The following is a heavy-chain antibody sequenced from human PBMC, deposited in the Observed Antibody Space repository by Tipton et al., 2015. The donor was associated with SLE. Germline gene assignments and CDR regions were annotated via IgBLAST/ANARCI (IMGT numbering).Heavy chain of an antibody. V-gene: IGHV3-23*03. Sequence: SLRLSCAASGFTFRNYAMSWVRQAPGKGLEWVALIYARDNTYYGESVKGRFTISGDYSKGTVYLQMNSLRREDTATYFCARISYGDYPDAWGQGTLVTVPS. CDR1: GFTFRNYA. D-gene: IGHD4-17*01. CDR2: IYARDNT. CDR3: ARISYGDYPDA. J-gene: IGHJ1*01.